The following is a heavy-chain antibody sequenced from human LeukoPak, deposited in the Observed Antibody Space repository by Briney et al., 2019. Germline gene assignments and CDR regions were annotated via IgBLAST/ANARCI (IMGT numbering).Heavy chain of an antibody. Sequence: SVKVSCKASGGTFSSYAISWVRQAPGQGLGWMGGIIPIFGTANYAQKFQGRVTITVDESTSTAYMELSSLRSEDTAVYYCARDLVDYRMGNYYYYMDVWGKGTTVTVSS. CDR3: ARDLVDYRMGNYYYYMDV. J-gene: IGHJ6*03. V-gene: IGHV1-69*13. D-gene: IGHD1-14*01. CDR2: IIPIFGTA. CDR1: GGTFSSYA.